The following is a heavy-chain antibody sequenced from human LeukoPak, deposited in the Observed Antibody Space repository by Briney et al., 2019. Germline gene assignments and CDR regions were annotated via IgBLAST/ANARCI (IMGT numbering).Heavy chain of an antibody. J-gene: IGHJ4*02. Sequence: GGSLRLSCAASGFTFSSYSMNWVRQAPGKGLEWVSSISSSSSYIYYADSVKGRFTISRDNAKNSLSLQMNSLRAEDTAVYYCARGSTVTREFDYWGQGTLVTVSS. CDR2: ISSSSSYI. V-gene: IGHV3-21*01. D-gene: IGHD4-17*01. CDR1: GFTFSSYS. CDR3: ARGSTVTREFDY.